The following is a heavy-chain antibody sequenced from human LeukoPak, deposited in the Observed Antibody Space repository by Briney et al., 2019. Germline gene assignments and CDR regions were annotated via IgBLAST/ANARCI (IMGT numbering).Heavy chain of an antibody. Sequence: PGGSLRLSCAASGFIFSNCDMAWVRQAPGKWLEWVSSITGSGGRTHYADSVKGRFTISRDNSKNTLYLQMNSLRAEDTAVYYCAKDYSSSWRYFQHWGQGTLVTVSS. CDR3: AKDYSSSWRYFQH. V-gene: IGHV3-23*01. J-gene: IGHJ1*01. CDR1: GFIFSNCD. D-gene: IGHD6-13*01. CDR2: ITGSGGRT.